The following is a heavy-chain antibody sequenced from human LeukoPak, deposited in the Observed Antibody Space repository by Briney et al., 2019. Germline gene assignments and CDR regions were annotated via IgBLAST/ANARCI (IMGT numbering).Heavy chain of an antibody. V-gene: IGHV3-64D*06. Sequence: GRSLRLSCSASGFTFNSYPVHWVRQAQGTGLEYDSGISRNGGSTYYADSVKGRFIISRDNSKNTLYLQMSSLRAEDTAVYYCVKESGFMVAPNSAFDIWGQGTMVTVSS. CDR3: VKESGFMVAPNSAFDI. CDR1: GFTFNSYP. J-gene: IGHJ3*02. CDR2: ISRNGGST. D-gene: IGHD4/OR15-4a*01.